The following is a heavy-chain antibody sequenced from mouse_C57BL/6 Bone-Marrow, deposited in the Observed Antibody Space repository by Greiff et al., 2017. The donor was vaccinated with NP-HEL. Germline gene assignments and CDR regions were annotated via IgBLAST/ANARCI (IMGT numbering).Heavy chain of an antibody. J-gene: IGHJ2*01. CDR3: TRNTPVKYYFDY. Sequence: EVQGVESGGGLVQPGGSMKLSCAASGFTFSDAWMDWVRQSPEKGLEWVAEIRNKANNHATYYAESVKGRFTISRDDSKSSVYLQMNSLRAEDTGIYYCTRNTPVKYYFDYWGQGTTLTVSS. CDR1: GFTFSDAW. V-gene: IGHV6-6*01. CDR2: IRNKANNHAT.